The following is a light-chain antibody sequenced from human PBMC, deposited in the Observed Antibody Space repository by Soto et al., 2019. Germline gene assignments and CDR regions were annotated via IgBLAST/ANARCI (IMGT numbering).Light chain of an antibody. V-gene: IGLV2-23*01. CDR2: ETT. Sequence: QSALTQPASVSGSPGQSITMSCTGTSSDVGSFNVVSWYQHHPGKGPKLIIYETTRRSSGVPNRFSGSRSGNTASLTISGLQAEDEADYYCCSYAGSRTWMFGGGTKVTVL. CDR3: CSYAGSRTWM. J-gene: IGLJ3*02. CDR1: SSDVGSFNV.